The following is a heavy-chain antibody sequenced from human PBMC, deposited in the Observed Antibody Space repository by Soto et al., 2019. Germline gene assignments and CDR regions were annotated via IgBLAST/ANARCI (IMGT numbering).Heavy chain of an antibody. D-gene: IGHD3-3*01. V-gene: IGHV3-30*18. J-gene: IGHJ2*01. Sequence: GESLKISCAASGFTFSSYGMHWVRQAPGKGLEWVAVISYDGSNKYYADSVKGRFTISRDNSKNTLYLQMNSLRAEDTAVYYCAKGGEDFWSGYPNWYFDLWGRGTLVTVSS. CDR3: AKGGEDFWSGYPNWYFDL. CDR1: GFTFSSYG. CDR2: ISYDGSNK.